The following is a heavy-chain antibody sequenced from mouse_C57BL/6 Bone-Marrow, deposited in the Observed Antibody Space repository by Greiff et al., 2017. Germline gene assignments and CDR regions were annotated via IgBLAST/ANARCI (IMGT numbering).Heavy chain of an antibody. D-gene: IGHD1-1*01. V-gene: IGHV1-7*01. J-gene: IGHJ2*01. Sequence: QVQLQQSGAELAKPGASVKLSCKASGYTFTSYWMHWVKQRPGQGLEWIGYINPSSGYTKYNQKFKDKATLTADKASSTAYMQLSSLTYKDSAVYYCAKGSTNFDYWGQGTTLTGSS. CDR3: AKGSTNFDY. CDR1: GYTFTSYW. CDR2: INPSSGYT.